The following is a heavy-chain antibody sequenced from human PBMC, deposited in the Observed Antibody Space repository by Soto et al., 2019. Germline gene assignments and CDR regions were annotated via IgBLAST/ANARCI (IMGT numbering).Heavy chain of an antibody. CDR1: GFSFNSYA. CDR2: ISARGGSS. CDR3: XXXXXXXXASVDR. Sequence: EVQLLESGGGLVQPGGSLRLACAASGFSFNSYAMVWVRXAPGKGLEWVSVISARGGSSYFADSVKGRFTISRDNSKNXXXXXXXXXXXXXXXXXXXXXXXXXXXASVDRWGQGTLVLVSS. J-gene: IGHJ5*02. V-gene: IGHV3-23*01.